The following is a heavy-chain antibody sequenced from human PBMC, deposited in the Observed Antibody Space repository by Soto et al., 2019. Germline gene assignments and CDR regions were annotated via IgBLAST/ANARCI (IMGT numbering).Heavy chain of an antibody. CDR2: INHSGST. Sequence: SETLSPTCAVYGGSFIGYYWSWIRQPPGKGLEWIGGINHSGSTNYNPSLKGRVTISVDTSKIQFPLKQSSVTAANTAVYYCARGYYDFWCCYPIPYFDYRGQGALVPV. V-gene: IGHV4-34*01. J-gene: IGHJ4*02. CDR1: GGSFIGYY. CDR3: ARGYYDFWCCYPIPYFDY. D-gene: IGHD3-3*01.